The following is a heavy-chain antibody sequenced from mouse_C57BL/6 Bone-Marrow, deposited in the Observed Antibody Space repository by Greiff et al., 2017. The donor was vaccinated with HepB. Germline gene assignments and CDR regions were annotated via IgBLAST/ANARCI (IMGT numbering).Heavy chain of an antibody. V-gene: IGHV1-5*01. CDR1: GYTFTSYW. CDR2: IYPGNSDT. J-gene: IGHJ2*01. CDR3: TRSENLLLLMDY. D-gene: IGHD1-1*01. Sequence: EVQLQQSGTVLARPGASVKMSCKTSGYTFTSYWMHWVKQRPGQGLEWIGAIYPGNSDTSYNQKFKGKAKLTAVTSASTAYMELSSLTNEDSAVYYCTRSENLLLLMDYWGQGTTLTVSS.